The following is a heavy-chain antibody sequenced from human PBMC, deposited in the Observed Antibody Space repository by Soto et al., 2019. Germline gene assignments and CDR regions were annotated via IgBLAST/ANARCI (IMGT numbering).Heavy chain of an antibody. CDR3: AKDGGVDSYEL. Sequence: EVQLLESGGGLVQPGGSLRLSCAASGFTFINYAMHWVRRPPGKGLEWVSSISGRGTESYYADSVKGRFTISREKSRNTLSLQMNSLRDEDTAIYSCAKDGGVDSYELWGEGTLVTVSS. CDR1: GFTFINYA. CDR2: ISGRGTES. J-gene: IGHJ4*02. V-gene: IGHV3-23*01. D-gene: IGHD5-18*01.